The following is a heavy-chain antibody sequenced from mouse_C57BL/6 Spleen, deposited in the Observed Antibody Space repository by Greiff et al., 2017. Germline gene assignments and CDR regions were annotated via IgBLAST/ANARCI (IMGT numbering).Heavy chain of an antibody. V-gene: IGHV5-12*01. Sequence: EVQLVESGGGLVQPGGSLKLSCAASGFTFSDYYMYWVRQTPEKRLEWVAYISNGGGSTYYPDTVKGRFTISRDNAKNTLYLQMSRLKSEDTAMYYCARQGGYYYGSSYWYFDVWGTGTTVTVSS. CDR3: ARQGGYYYGSSYWYFDV. D-gene: IGHD1-1*01. CDR1: GFTFSDYY. CDR2: ISNGGGST. J-gene: IGHJ1*03.